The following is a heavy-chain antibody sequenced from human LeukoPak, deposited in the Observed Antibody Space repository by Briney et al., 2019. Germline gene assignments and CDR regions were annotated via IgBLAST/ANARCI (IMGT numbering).Heavy chain of an antibody. D-gene: IGHD1-26*01. CDR2: ISSSGSTI. CDR3: AALIIGRPFDY. Sequence: GGSLRLSCAASGFTFSDYYMSWIRQAPGKGLEWVSYISSSGSTIYYADSVKGRFTISRDNAKASLDLQMNNLRAEDTAVYHCAALIIGRPFDYWGLGTLVIVSS. V-gene: IGHV3-11*01. CDR1: GFTFSDYY. J-gene: IGHJ4*02.